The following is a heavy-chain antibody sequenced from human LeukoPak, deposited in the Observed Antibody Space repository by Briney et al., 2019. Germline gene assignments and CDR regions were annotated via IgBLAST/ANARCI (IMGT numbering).Heavy chain of an antibody. Sequence: GGSLRLSCAASGFSFSSFKMTWVRQAPGKGLEWVSYISNRDKDTNYADSVKGRFTISRDDAKNSLYLQMNSLRAEDTAVYYCAREGLGYGDFDYWGQGTLVTVSS. CDR1: GFSFSSFK. CDR3: AREGLGYGDFDY. J-gene: IGHJ4*02. CDR2: ISNRDKDT. V-gene: IGHV3-48*03. D-gene: IGHD5-18*01.